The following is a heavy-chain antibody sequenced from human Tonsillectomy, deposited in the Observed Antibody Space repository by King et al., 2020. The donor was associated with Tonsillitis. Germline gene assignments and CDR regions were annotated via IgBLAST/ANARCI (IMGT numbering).Heavy chain of an antibody. J-gene: IGHJ4*02. D-gene: IGHD3-22*01. Sequence: QLVQSGGGVVQPGRSLRLSCAASGFAFSSYAMHWVRQAPGKGLEWVAVISYDGNNKYYADSVRGRFTISRDISKNTLYLRMNSLRTEDTAVYYCARDQSPGDSSGYLNYWGQGTLVTVSS. CDR1: GFAFSSYA. V-gene: IGHV3-30-3*01. CDR2: ISYDGNNK. CDR3: ARDQSPGDSSGYLNY.